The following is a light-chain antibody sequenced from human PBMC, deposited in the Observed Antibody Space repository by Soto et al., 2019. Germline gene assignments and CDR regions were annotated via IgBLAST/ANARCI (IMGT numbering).Light chain of an antibody. Sequence: IVMTQSPATLSVSPGERATLSCRASQSVSSNLAWYQQKPGQAPRLLIYGASSRPTGIPDRFSGSGSGTDFTLTISRLEPEDFAAYYCQQYGSSPRTFGQGTKVDIK. CDR3: QQYGSSPRT. CDR2: GAS. J-gene: IGKJ1*01. CDR1: QSVSSN. V-gene: IGKV3-20*01.